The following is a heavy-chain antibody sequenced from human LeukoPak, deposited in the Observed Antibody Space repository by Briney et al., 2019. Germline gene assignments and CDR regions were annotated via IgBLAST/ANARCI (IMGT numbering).Heavy chain of an antibody. CDR2: ISHRGST. D-gene: IGHD3-10*01. Sequence: SETLSLTCAVYGESFSGHYWTWIRQPPERGLDWIGEISHRGSTTSNPSLNNRVSISVDTSKNQFSLQLTSVTAADTAVYYCARARYGSGSLDSWGQGTLVTAAS. CDR1: GESFSGHY. J-gene: IGHJ4*02. V-gene: IGHV4-34*01. CDR3: ARARYGSGSLDS.